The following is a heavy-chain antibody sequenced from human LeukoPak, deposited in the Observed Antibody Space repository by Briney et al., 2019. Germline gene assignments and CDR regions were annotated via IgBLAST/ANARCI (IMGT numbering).Heavy chain of an antibody. J-gene: IGHJ5*02. CDR1: GYSISSGYY. CDR2: IYHSGST. V-gene: IGHV4-38-2*01. CDR3: AIRRSSSYNWFDP. Sequence: PSETLSLTCAVSGYSISSGYYWGWIRQPPGKGLEWIGSIYHSGSTYYNPSLKSRVTISVDTSKNQFSLKLSSVTAADTAVYYCAIRRSSSYNWFDPWGQGTLVTVSS. D-gene: IGHD6-6*01.